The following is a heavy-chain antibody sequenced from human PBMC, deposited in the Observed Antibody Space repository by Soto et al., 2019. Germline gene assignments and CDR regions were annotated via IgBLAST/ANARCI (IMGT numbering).Heavy chain of an antibody. Sequence: SETLALTYTDSVGSFSSYYWSFICHSGGKGLECIGHINSSGSSNYNPSLKSRVTMSVDSSKNQFSLKLSSLTAADTAGYYCARGGDSSGYYYASDYWGQGTLVTVSS. V-gene: IGHV4-4*07. CDR3: ARGGDSSGYYYASDY. D-gene: IGHD3-22*01. J-gene: IGHJ4*02. CDR1: VGSFSSYY. CDR2: INSSGSS.